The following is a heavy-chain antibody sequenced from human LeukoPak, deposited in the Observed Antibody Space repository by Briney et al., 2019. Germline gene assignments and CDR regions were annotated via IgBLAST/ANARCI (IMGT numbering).Heavy chain of an antibody. D-gene: IGHD4-11*01. V-gene: IGHV3-23*01. Sequence: GGSLLLSCAASGFTFSYYAMNWVRQAPGKGLEWVSVISGSGGSIYYADSVKGRFTISRDKSKNTLYLQMNSLRAEDTAVYYCAKGLQEHYYYYYMDVWGKGTTVTVSS. CDR2: ISGSGGSI. J-gene: IGHJ6*03. CDR3: AKGLQEHYYYYYMDV. CDR1: GFTFSYYA.